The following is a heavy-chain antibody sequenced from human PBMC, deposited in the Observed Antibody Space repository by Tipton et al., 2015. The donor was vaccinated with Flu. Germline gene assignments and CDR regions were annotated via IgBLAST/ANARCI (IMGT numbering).Heavy chain of an antibody. CDR2: IYTSGST. J-gene: IGHJ1*01. V-gene: IGHV4-4*07. D-gene: IGHD1-26*01. CDR3: ARYGTYDGSRYFQH. Sequence: LRLSCTVSGGSISSYYWSWIRQPAGKGLEWIGRIYTSGSTNYNPSLKSRVTMSVDTSKNQFSLKLSSVTAADTAVYYCARYGTYDGSRYFQHWGQGTLVTVSS. CDR1: GGSISSYY.